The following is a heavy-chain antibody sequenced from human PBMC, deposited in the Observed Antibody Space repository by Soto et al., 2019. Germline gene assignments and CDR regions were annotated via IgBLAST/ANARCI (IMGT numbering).Heavy chain of an antibody. CDR1: GYSFSYYG. CDR3: ARDRLRGYDSSGFYS. D-gene: IGHD3-22*01. V-gene: IGHV1-18*01. Sequence: ASVKVSCKASGYSFSYYGINWVRQAPGQGLEWMGWINTKTGHRNYAQKFEDRLTMTTATSTNTVYMELKRLRSDDTAVYYCARDRLRGYDSSGFYSWGQGTPVTVSS. CDR2: INTKTGHR. J-gene: IGHJ4*02.